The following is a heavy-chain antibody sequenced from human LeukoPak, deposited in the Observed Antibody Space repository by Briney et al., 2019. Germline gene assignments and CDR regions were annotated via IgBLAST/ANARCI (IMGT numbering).Heavy chain of an antibody. Sequence: PGGSLRLSCAASGFTFSSYAMAWVRQAPGKGLEWVSAISGSGGSTYYADFVKGRFTISRDNAKNSLYLQMNSLRDEDTAVYYCASRDYFDYWGQGTLVTVSS. CDR2: ISGSGGST. CDR1: GFTFSSYA. CDR3: ASRDYFDY. J-gene: IGHJ4*02. V-gene: IGHV3-23*01.